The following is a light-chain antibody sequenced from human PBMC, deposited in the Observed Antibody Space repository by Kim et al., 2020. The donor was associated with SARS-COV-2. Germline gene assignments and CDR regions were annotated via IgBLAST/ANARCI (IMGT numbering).Light chain of an antibody. Sequence: GQAITISCTGTISDVGGYNFVSWDQQHPGKAPKLIIYDVSDRPSGVSDRFSGSKSGNTASLTISGLQFEDEADYYCSSYASSGSGLFGGGTKLTVL. V-gene: IGLV2-14*03. CDR1: ISDVGGYNF. CDR2: DVS. J-gene: IGLJ3*02. CDR3: SSYASSGSGL.